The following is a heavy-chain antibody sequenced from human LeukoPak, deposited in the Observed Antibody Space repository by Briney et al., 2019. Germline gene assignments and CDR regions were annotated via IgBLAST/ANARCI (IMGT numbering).Heavy chain of an antibody. Sequence: GGSLKISCKGSGYSFTSYWIGWVRQMPGKGLEWMGIIYPGYSDTRYSPSFQGQVPISADKSISTAYLQWSSLKASDTAMYYCAGGYCSGGSCYWFDPWGQGTLVTVSS. V-gene: IGHV5-51*01. CDR2: IYPGYSDT. CDR3: AGGYCSGGSCYWFDP. CDR1: GYSFTSYW. D-gene: IGHD2-15*01. J-gene: IGHJ5*02.